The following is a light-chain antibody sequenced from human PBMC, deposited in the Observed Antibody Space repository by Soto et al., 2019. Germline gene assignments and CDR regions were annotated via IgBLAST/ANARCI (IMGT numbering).Light chain of an antibody. V-gene: IGKV3-15*01. CDR2: GAS. Sequence: EIVLTQSPATLSVSPGEGATLSYRASQTINNNLAWYQQKPGQAPRLLIYGASRRATGVPARFSGSGSGTEFTLTISSLQSEDFAVYYCQHYNNGPRFGQGTKVDI. CDR1: QTINNN. J-gene: IGKJ1*01. CDR3: QHYNNGPR.